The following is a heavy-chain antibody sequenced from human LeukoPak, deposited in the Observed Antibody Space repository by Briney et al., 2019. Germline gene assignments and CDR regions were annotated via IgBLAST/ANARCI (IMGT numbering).Heavy chain of an antibody. V-gene: IGHV3-74*01. CDR1: GFTFSSYW. CDR2: INSDGSST. Sequence: GGSLRLSCAASGFTFSSYWMHWVRQAPGKGLVWVSRINSDGSSTSYADSVKGRFTISRDNAKNTLYLQMNSPRAEDTAVYYCARDMGYSSGWYTYYYYMDVWGKGTTVTVSS. J-gene: IGHJ6*03. CDR3: ARDMGYSSGWYTYYYYMDV. D-gene: IGHD6-19*01.